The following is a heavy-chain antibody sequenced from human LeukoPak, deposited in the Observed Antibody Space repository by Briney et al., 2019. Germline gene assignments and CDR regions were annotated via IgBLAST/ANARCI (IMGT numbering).Heavy chain of an antibody. J-gene: IGHJ4*02. V-gene: IGHV1-2*02. Sequence: GASLTVSCTPSGYTFTGYYIHRGRQAPGQGVQWVSWSNSTSGGANYTERFQGRVTIARDTSINTAYMEITRLRSDDTAVYYWARTIDPYYLSGLDDWGQGSLGTV. D-gene: IGHD3-10*01. CDR1: GYTFTGYY. CDR3: ARTIDPYYLSGLDD. CDR2: SNSTSGGA.